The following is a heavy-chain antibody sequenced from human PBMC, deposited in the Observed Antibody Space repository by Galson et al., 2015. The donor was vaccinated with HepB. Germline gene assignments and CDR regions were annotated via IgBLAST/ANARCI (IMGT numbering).Heavy chain of an antibody. Sequence: SLRLSCAASGFTFSSYAMHWVRQAPGKGLEWVAVISYDGSNKYYADSVKGRFTISRDNSKNTLYLQMNSLRAEDTAVYYCARDCVRGLRRTETPCYWGQGTLVTVSS. CDR2: ISYDGSNK. CDR3: ARDCVRGLRRTETPCY. D-gene: IGHD4-17*01. V-gene: IGHV3-30-3*01. J-gene: IGHJ4*02. CDR1: GFTFSSYA.